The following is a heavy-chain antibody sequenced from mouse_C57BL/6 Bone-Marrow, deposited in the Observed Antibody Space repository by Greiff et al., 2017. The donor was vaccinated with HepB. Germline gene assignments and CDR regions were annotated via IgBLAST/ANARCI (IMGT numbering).Heavy chain of an antibody. Sequence: EVQLQQSGPELVKPGASVKISCKASGYTFTDYYMNWVKQSHGKSLEWIGDINPNNGGTSYNQKFKGKATLTVDKSSSTAYMELRSLTSEDSAVYYCARRDYGSSYHFDYWGQGTTLTVSS. CDR1: GYTFTDYY. V-gene: IGHV1-26*01. D-gene: IGHD1-1*01. CDR2: INPNNGGT. CDR3: ARRDYGSSYHFDY. J-gene: IGHJ2*01.